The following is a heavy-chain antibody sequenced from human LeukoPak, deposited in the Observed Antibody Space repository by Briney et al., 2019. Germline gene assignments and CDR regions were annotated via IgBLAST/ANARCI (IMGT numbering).Heavy chain of an antibody. CDR1: GYTFTDYF. V-gene: IGHV1-2*02. CDR2: INPKTGAT. J-gene: IGHJ5*02. D-gene: IGHD3-16*01. Sequence: GVSVKVSCKASGYTFTDYFLHWLRQAPGQGLEWMGWINPKTGATNYAQSFQGRVTMTRDTSITTGNMELNRLTSDDTAVYYCARAYEYGWFDPWGQGTLVTVSS. CDR3: ARAYEYGWFDP.